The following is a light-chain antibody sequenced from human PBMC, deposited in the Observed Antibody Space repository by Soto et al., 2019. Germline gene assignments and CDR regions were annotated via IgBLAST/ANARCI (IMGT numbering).Light chain of an antibody. V-gene: IGKV1-12*01. CDR1: QGISSW. J-gene: IGKJ4*01. Sequence: DIQMTQSPSSVSASVGDRATVTCRASQGISSWLVWYQQKPGKAPKLLIYAASTLQSGVPSRFSGSGSGTDFTLTISSLQPEDFATYSCQQANSFPPTFGGGTKVEIK. CDR3: QQANSFPPT. CDR2: AAS.